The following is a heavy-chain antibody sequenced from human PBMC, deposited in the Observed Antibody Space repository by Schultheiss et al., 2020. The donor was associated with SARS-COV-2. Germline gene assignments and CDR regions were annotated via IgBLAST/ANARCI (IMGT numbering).Heavy chain of an antibody. CDR2: ISGSGGST. Sequence: GGSLRLSCAASGFTFSSYSMNWVRQAPGKGLEWVSAISGSGGSTYYADSVKGRFTISRDNSKNTLYLQMNSLRAEDTAVYYCARERAAAGTLWFDPWGQGTLVTVSS. CDR1: GFTFSSYS. D-gene: IGHD6-13*01. J-gene: IGHJ5*02. V-gene: IGHV3-23*01. CDR3: ARERAAAGTLWFDP.